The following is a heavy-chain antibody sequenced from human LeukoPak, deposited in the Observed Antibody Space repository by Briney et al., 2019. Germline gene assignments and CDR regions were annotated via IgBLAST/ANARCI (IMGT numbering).Heavy chain of an antibody. CDR3: ARDGHGYSFDY. D-gene: IGHD1-1*01. V-gene: IGHV1-2*04. Sequence: ASVKVSCKASGYTFTGYYMHWVRQAPGQRLEWMGWINPNSGGTNYAQKFQGWVTMTRDTSISTAHMELSRLRSDDTAVYYCARDGHGYSFDYWGQGTLVTVSS. J-gene: IGHJ4*02. CDR1: GYTFTGYY. CDR2: INPNSGGT.